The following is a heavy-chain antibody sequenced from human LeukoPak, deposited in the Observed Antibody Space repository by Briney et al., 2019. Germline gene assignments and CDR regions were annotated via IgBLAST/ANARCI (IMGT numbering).Heavy chain of an antibody. CDR3: ARRRYSDWLHFDY. D-gene: IGHD3-9*01. CDR2: INPNSGGT. Sequence: ASVKVSCKASGYTFTGYYMHWVRQAPGQGLEWMGWINPNSGGTNYAQKFQGRVTMTRDTSISTAYMELSRLRSDGTAVYYCARRRYSDWLHFDYWGQGTLVTVSS. V-gene: IGHV1-2*02. CDR1: GYTFTGYY. J-gene: IGHJ4*02.